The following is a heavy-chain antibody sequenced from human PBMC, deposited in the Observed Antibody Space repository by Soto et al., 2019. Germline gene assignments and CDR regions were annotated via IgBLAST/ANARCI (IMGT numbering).Heavy chain of an antibody. CDR2: ISYDGSNK. Sequence: GGSLRLSCAASGFTFSSYAMHWVRQAPGKGLEWVAVISYDGSNKYYADSVKGRFTISRDNSKNALYLQMNSLRAEDTAVYYCARDPNPYCSGGSCYPNRFDPWGQGTLVTVSS. J-gene: IGHJ5*02. V-gene: IGHV3-30-3*01. D-gene: IGHD2-15*01. CDR3: ARDPNPYCSGGSCYPNRFDP. CDR1: GFTFSSYA.